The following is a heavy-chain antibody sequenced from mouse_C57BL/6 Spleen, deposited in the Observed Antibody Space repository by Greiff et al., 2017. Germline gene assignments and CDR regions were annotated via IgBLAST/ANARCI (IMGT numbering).Heavy chain of an antibody. CDR2: ISYDGSN. J-gene: IGHJ2*01. CDR3: ARRGNWDVFDY. D-gene: IGHD4-1*01. V-gene: IGHV3-6*01. Sequence: EVQLVESGPGLVKPSQSLSLTCSVTGYSITSGYYWNWIRQFPGNKLEWMGYISYDGSNNYNPSLKNRISITRDTSKNQFFLKLNSVTTEDTATYYCARRGNWDVFDYWGQGTTLTVSS. CDR1: GYSITSGYY.